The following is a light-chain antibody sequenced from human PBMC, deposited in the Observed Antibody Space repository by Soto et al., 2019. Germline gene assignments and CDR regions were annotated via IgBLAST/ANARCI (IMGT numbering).Light chain of an antibody. CDR1: SSDVGGYNY. CDR3: CSYAGRYTYV. CDR2: DVS. Sequence: QFVLTQPRSVSGSPGQSVTISCTGTSSDVGGYNYVSWYQQNPGKAPKLMIYDVSKRPSGVPDRFSGSRSGNTASLTISGLQAEDEADYYCCSYAGRYTYVFGTGTKVTVL. J-gene: IGLJ1*01. V-gene: IGLV2-11*01.